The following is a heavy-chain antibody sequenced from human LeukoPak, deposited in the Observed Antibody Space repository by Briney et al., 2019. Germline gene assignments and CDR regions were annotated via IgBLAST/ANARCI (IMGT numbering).Heavy chain of an antibody. CDR3: ARGVVVPAARFYYFDY. V-gene: IGHV4-4*07. D-gene: IGHD2-2*01. CDR1: GGSISSYY. CDR2: IYTSGST. Sequence: SETLSLTCTVSGGSISSYYWSWIRQPAGKGLEWIGRIYTSGSTNYNPSLKSRVTMSVDTSKNQFSLKLSSVTAADTAVYYCARGVVVPAARFYYFDYWGQGTLVTVSS. J-gene: IGHJ4*02.